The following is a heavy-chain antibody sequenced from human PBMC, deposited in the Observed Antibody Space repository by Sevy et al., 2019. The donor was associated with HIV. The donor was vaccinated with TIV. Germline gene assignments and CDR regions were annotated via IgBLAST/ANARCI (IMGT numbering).Heavy chain of an antibody. J-gene: IGHJ4*01. CDR2: INPDGGST. CDR1: GYTFRKYY. V-gene: IGHV1-46*01. CDR3: VRFSGGFPVSAVDF. Sequence: ASVKVSCKASGYTFRKYYIHWVRQAPGHGLEWMGVINPDGGSTTYAEKFLDRVTMTSDTSTNTVYMELSSLRSEDTAFYYCVRFSGGFPVSAVDFWGQGTLVTVSS. D-gene: IGHD1-26*01.